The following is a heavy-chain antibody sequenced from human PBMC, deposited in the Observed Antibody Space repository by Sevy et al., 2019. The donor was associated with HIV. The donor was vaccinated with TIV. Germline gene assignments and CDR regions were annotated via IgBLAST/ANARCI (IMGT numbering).Heavy chain of an antibody. V-gene: IGHV4-4*02. Sequence: SETLSLTCAVSGGSISSSNWWSWVRQHPGKGLEWIGEIYRRGSTRYNPSLQSRVTITVDRSKNEVSLNLSSLIAADTAVYYCTGALGYYASGSSHMDVWGKGTTVTVSS. D-gene: IGHD3-10*01. CDR1: GGSISSSNW. CDR2: IYRRGST. J-gene: IGHJ6*03. CDR3: TGALGYYASGSSHMDV.